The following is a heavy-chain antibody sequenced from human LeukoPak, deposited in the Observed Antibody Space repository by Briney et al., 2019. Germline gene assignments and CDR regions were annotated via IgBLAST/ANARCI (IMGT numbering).Heavy chain of an antibody. Sequence: ASVKVSCKASGYTFIDYFIHWMRQTPGQGLEWLGWINPNSGVTRYAQKFQDRVTMTRDTAAYMELSSLKSDDTAVYYCVRAVSGSLGGAFDIWGQGTAVTVSS. CDR2: INPNSGVT. V-gene: IGHV1-2*02. CDR3: VRAVSGSLGGAFDI. D-gene: IGHD1-26*01. J-gene: IGHJ3*02. CDR1: GYTFIDYF.